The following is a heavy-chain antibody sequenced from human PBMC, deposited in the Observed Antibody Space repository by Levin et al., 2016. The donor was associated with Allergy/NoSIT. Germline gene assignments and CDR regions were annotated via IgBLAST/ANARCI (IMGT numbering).Heavy chain of an antibody. Sequence: SETLSLTCTVSGGSISNYYWTWIRQPPGKGLEWIGYIFYSGSTNYNPSLKSRVTMSVDTSKNQFSLSLNSVTAADTAVYFCARDSWPYSQNSGYSSLGMDVWGQGTTVTVSS. CDR3: ARDSWPYSQNSGYSSLGMDV. V-gene: IGHV4-59*01. D-gene: IGHD3-22*01. J-gene: IGHJ6*02. CDR2: IFYSGST. CDR1: GGSISNYY.